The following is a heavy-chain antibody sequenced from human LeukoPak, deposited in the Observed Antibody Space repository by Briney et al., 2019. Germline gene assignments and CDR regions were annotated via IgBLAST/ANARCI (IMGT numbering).Heavy chain of an antibody. CDR2: ISSSGSAI. CDR1: GFTFSDYY. V-gene: IGHV3-11*01. J-gene: IGHJ4*02. Sequence: GGSLRLPCAASGFTFSDYYMSWIRQAPGKGLEWVSYISSSGSAIYYADSVKGRFTISRDNAKNSLYLQMNSLRAEDTAVYYCAREETYYDILTGYHRPLYFDYWGQGTLVTVSS. D-gene: IGHD3-9*01. CDR3: AREETYYDILTGYHRPLYFDY.